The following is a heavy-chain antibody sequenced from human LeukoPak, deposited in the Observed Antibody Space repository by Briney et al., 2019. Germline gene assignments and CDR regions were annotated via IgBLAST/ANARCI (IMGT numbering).Heavy chain of an antibody. Sequence: GGSLRLSCAASGFTFSSYAMHWVRQAPGKGLEYVSAISSNGGSTYYANSVKGRFTISRDNSKNTLYLQMGSLRAEDMAVYYCARDRMTTVTTFWFDPWGQGTLVTVSS. D-gene: IGHD4-17*01. CDR3: ARDRMTTVTTFWFDP. V-gene: IGHV3-64*01. CDR1: GFTFSSYA. CDR2: ISSNGGST. J-gene: IGHJ5*02.